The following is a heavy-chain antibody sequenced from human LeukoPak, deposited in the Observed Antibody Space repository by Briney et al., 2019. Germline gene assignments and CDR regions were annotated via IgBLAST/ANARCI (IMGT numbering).Heavy chain of an antibody. Sequence: RASVKVSCKASGYTFSGYYMHWVRQAPGQGLEWMGWINPHNGDTNYRQTFQGRVTMTSDTSISTVYMELNRLTFDDTAVYFCARDNIAEVPTALSYNWFDPWGQGTLVTVSS. CDR2: INPHNGDT. D-gene: IGHD2-2*01. CDR1: GYTFSGYY. J-gene: IGHJ5*02. CDR3: ARDNIAEVPTALSYNWFDP. V-gene: IGHV1-2*02.